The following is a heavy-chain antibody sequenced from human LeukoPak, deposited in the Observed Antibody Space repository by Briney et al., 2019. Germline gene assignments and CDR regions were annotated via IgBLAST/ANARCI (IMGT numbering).Heavy chain of an antibody. V-gene: IGHV3-48*01. CDR1: GFTLSSYS. CDR2: ISSHSSTI. Sequence: PGGSLRLSCAASGFTLSSYSMNWVRQAPGKGLEWVSYISSHSSTIYYADSVKGRFTISRDNAKNSLYLQMNSLRAEDTAVYYCARDRSGIYYANDAFDIWGQGTMVTVSS. D-gene: IGHD1-26*01. J-gene: IGHJ3*02. CDR3: ARDRSGIYYANDAFDI.